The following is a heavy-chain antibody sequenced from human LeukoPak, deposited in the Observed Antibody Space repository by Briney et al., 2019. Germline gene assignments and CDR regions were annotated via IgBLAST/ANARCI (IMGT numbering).Heavy chain of an antibody. CDR2: IIPILGIA. V-gene: IGHV1-69*04. D-gene: IGHD1-14*01. J-gene: IGHJ5*02. CDR1: GGTFSSYA. Sequence: ASVKVSCKASGGTFSSYAISWVRQAPGQGLEWMGRIIPILGIANYAQKFQGRVTITADKSTSTAYMELRSLRSDDTAVYYCARGGVEPFDPWGQGTLVTVSS. CDR3: ARGGVEPFDP.